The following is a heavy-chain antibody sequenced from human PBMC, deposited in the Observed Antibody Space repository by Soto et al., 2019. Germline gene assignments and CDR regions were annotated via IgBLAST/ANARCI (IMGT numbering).Heavy chain of an antibody. J-gene: IGHJ4*02. CDR3: ARAYRFYDRIPYHFDS. Sequence: QVQLVQSGADVKKPGASVKVSCKASGYTFTGYYMYWVRQAPGQGLEWMGWISASNGITVYAQRLQGRVDMTTDTSTATAYMELRSLASDDTAVYYCARAYRFYDRIPYHFDSWGQGTLVTVSS. D-gene: IGHD5-12*01. CDR2: ISASNGIT. CDR1: GYTFTGYY. V-gene: IGHV1-18*04.